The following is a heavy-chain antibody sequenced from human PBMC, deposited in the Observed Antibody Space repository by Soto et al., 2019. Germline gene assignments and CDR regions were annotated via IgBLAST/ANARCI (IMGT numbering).Heavy chain of an antibody. J-gene: IGHJ4*02. CDR2: NSAYDGDT. V-gene: IGHV1-18*01. CDR3: ASSSSGSPDS. Sequence: QIQLVQSGAEVKQPGASVKVSCKASGYTFKTYGISWVRQAPGQGLEWMGWNSAYDGDTNHAQTLQGRVSMTTDISTSTAYMELTSLTSDDTAVYYCASSSSGSPDSWGQGTLVTVSS. D-gene: IGHD6-6*01. CDR1: GYTFKTYG.